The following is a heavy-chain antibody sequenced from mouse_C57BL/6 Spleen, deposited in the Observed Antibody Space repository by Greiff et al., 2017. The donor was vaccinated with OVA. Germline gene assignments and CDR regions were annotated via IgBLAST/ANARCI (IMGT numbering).Heavy chain of an antibody. CDR2: ISDGGSYT. V-gene: IGHV5-4*01. CDR1: GFTFSSYA. CDR3: ASLTGAY. Sequence: EVQLVESGGGLVKPGGSLKLSCAASGFTFSSYAMSWVRQTPEKRLEWVATISDGGSYTYYPDNVKGRFTISRDNAKNNLYLQMSHLKSEDTAMYYCASLTGAYWGQGTLVTVSA. D-gene: IGHD4-1*01. J-gene: IGHJ3*01.